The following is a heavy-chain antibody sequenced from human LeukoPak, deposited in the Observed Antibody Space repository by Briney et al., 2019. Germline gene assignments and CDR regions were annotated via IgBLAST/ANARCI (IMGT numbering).Heavy chain of an antibody. J-gene: IGHJ4*02. CDR1: GFTFSSYW. CDR3: ARAYDFWSGYYFDY. Sequence: GGSLRLSCVISGFTFSSYWVTWVRQAPGKGLEWVANIKQDGSAKYYVDSVKGRFTISRDNAKNSLYLQMNSLRAEDTAVYYCARAYDFWSGYYFDYWGQGTLVTVSS. V-gene: IGHV3-7*03. D-gene: IGHD3-3*01. CDR2: IKQDGSAK.